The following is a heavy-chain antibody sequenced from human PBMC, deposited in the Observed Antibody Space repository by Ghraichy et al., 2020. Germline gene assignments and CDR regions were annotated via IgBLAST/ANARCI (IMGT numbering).Heavy chain of an antibody. CDR2: IYTSGST. J-gene: IGHJ6*02. D-gene: IGHD7-27*01. V-gene: IGHV4-61*02. CDR1: GGSISSGSYY. CDR3: AREKANWGTYYYYYGVDV. Sequence: SETLSLTCTVSGGSISSGSYYWSWIRQPAGKGLEWIGRIYTSGSTNYNPSLKSRVTISVDTSKNQFSLKLSSVTAADTAVYYCAREKANWGTYYYYYGVDVWGQGTTVTVSS.